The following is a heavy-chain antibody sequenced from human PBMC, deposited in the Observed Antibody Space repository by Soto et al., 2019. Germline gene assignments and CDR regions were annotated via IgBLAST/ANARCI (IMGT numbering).Heavy chain of an antibody. CDR1: GWSVSSGGYY. J-gene: IGHJ4*02. Sequence: PSETLSLTCTVSGWSVSSGGYYWSWMRQPPGKGLEWIGYIYYSGSTNYNPSLKSRVTISVDTSKNQFSLKLSSVTAADTAVYYCARTPHSYGEATRGYDYGGKGPPVTVSS. D-gene: IGHD4-17*01. CDR2: IYYSGST. CDR3: ARTPHSYGEATRGYDY. V-gene: IGHV4-61*08.